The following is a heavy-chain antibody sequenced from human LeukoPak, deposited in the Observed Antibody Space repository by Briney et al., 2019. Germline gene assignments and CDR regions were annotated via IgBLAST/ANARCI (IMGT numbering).Heavy chain of an antibody. V-gene: IGHV3-23*01. CDR3: AKDHYDSSGYFLFLAEYFQH. D-gene: IGHD3-22*01. CDR2: ISGSGGST. CDR1: GFTFSSYA. Sequence: GGSQRLSCAASGFTFSSYAMSCVRQAPGKGLEWVSAISGSGGSTYYADSVKGRFTISRDNSKNTLYLQMNSLRAEDTAVYYCAKDHYDSSGYFLFLAEYFQHWGQGTLVTVSS. J-gene: IGHJ1*01.